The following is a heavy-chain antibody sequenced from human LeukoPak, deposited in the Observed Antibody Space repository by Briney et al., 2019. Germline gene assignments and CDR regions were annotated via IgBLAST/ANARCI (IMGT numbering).Heavy chain of an antibody. CDR2: ISTSGNNK. D-gene: IGHD3-16*01. CDR3: ARGALWVLHY. CDR1: EFIFSNYE. Sequence: GGSLRLSCAASEFIFSNYEINWVRQAPGEGLEGVSYISTSGNNKYYADSVKGRFTISRDNAKNSLYLQLNSLRADDTAVYYCARGALWVLHYWGQGTLVTVSS. J-gene: IGHJ4*02. V-gene: IGHV3-48*03.